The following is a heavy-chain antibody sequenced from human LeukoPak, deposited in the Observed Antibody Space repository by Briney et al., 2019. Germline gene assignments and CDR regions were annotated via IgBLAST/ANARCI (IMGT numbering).Heavy chain of an antibody. D-gene: IGHD1-26*01. CDR3: SASGLVGATNAFDI. CDR2: IYTSGST. CDR1: GGSISSYY. J-gene: IGHJ3*02. V-gene: IGHV4-4*09. Sequence: SETLSLTCTVSGGSISSYYWSWIRQPPGKGLKCIGYIYTSGSTNYNPSLKSRVTISVDTSKNQFSLKLSSVTAADTAVYYCSASGLVGATNAFDIWGQGTMVTVSS.